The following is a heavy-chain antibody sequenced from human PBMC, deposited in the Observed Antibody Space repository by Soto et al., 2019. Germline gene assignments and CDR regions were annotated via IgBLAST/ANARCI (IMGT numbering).Heavy chain of an antibody. Sequence: SGPTLVNPTQTLTLTCTFSGFSLSTSGMCVSWILQPPGKALEWLARIDWNDDKYYSTSLKTRLTISKDTSKNQVVLTMTNMDPVDTATYYCARLTFSPEKSYYYYYYMDVWGKGTTVTVSS. CDR1: GFSLSTSGMC. CDR3: ARLTFSPEKSYYYYYYMDV. J-gene: IGHJ6*03. CDR2: IDWNDDK. V-gene: IGHV2-70*11. D-gene: IGHD3-16*01.